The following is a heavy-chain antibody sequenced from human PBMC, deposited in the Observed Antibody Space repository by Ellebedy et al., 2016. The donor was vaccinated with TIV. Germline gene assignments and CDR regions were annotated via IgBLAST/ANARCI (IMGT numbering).Heavy chain of an antibody. Sequence: MPSETLSLTCTVSGGSISNSDSYWNWLRQPPGKGLEWIGSIYYSGSAYYNPSLKSRVTVSVDTSKNQFSLNLSSVTAADTAVYYCARDPALPRGRFDTWGQGTLVTVSS. V-gene: IGHV4-39*07. J-gene: IGHJ5*02. CDR3: ARDPALPRGRFDT. CDR1: GGSISNSDSY. CDR2: IYYSGSA.